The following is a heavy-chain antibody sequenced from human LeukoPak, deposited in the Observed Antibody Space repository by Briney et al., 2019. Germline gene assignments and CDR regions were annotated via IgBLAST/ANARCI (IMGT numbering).Heavy chain of an antibody. V-gene: IGHV1-2*02. CDR2: INPNSGAT. CDR3: ARGAAATGYYYYYYMDV. CDR1: GYIFTHYY. Sequence: ASVQVSCKASGYIFTHYYIHWVRQAPGQGREWVGWINPNSGATNYAQKFQGTVTRNRDTSINTAFMDLSSLTSDDTAVYFCARGAAATGYYYYYYMDVWGKGTTVTIS. D-gene: IGHD6-13*01. J-gene: IGHJ6*03.